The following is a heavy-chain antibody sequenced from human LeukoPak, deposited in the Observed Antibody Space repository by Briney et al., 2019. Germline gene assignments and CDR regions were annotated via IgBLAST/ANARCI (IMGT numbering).Heavy chain of an antibody. CDR3: ARDGVGRYYYMDV. V-gene: IGHV4-39*02. D-gene: IGHD3-3*01. CDR1: GVSISSSSCY. J-gene: IGHJ6*03. CDR2: TYYSGST. Sequence: SETLSLTCTVSGVSISSSSCYWGWIRQPPGKGLEWIGSTYYSGSTYYNPSLKSRVTISVDTSKNQFSLKLSSVTAADTAVYYCARDGVGRYYYMDVWGKGTTVTVSS.